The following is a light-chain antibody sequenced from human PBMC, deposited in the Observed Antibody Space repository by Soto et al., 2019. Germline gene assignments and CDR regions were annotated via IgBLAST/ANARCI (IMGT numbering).Light chain of an antibody. CDR2: AAS. J-gene: IGKJ3*01. Sequence: DIQMTQSPSSLSASVGDRVTITCRASQTFTTYLNWYQQKPGKAPKLLIYAASSLQRGVPSRFSGSGSGTEFTLTIASLQPEDFATYYCLQSYSPPFTFVPGTKVDI. CDR1: QTFTTY. V-gene: IGKV1-39*01. CDR3: LQSYSPPFT.